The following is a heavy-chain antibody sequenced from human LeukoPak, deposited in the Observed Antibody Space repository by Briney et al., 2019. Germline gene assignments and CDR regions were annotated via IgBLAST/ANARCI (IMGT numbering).Heavy chain of an antibody. CDR3: ARGVGYYDSSGYYQAYFDY. CDR1: GGTFSSYA. Sequence: ASVKVSCKASGGTFSSYAISWVRQAPGQGLEWMGGIIPIFGTANYAQKFQGRVTITADESTSTAYMELCSLRSEDTAVYYCARGVGYYDSSGYYQAYFDYWGQGTLVTVSS. V-gene: IGHV1-69*13. CDR2: IIPIFGTA. J-gene: IGHJ4*02. D-gene: IGHD3-22*01.